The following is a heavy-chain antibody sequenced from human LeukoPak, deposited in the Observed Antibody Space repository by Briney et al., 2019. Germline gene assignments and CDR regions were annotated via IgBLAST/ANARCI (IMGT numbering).Heavy chain of an antibody. CDR1: GGSFSGYY. J-gene: IGHJ4*02. Sequence: SETLSLTCAVYGGSFSGYYWSWNRQPPGKGLEWIGEINHSGSTNYNPSLKSRVTISVDTSKNQFSLKLSSVTAADTAVYYCARKGYYDSSPTRPNLRKPTGQKGGVDYWGQGTLVTVSS. V-gene: IGHV4-34*01. CDR3: ARKGYYDSSPTRPNLRKPTGQKGGVDY. D-gene: IGHD3-22*01. CDR2: INHSGST.